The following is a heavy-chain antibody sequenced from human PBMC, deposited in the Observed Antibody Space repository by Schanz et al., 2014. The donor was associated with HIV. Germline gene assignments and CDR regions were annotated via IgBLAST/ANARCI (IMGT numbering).Heavy chain of an antibody. V-gene: IGHV4-34*01. J-gene: IGHJ4*03. CDR2: INDSGRA. CDR1: GGSFSGDY. D-gene: IGHD3-16*01. Sequence: QVQLQQWGAGLLKPSETLSLTCAVYGGSFSGDYWTWLRQSPGKALEWIGEINDSGRARITRSLKRRVTMPVDTSKTQFSLKLSSVTAADTAFYYCAKDGGRMGGQRQLFAYWGHGTLVTVSS. CDR3: AKDGGRMGGQRQLFAY.